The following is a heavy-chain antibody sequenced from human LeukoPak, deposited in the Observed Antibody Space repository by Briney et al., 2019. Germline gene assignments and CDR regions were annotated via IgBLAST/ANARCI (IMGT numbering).Heavy chain of an antibody. Sequence: PSETLSLTCAVSGGSISSGGYSWSWIRQPPGKGLEWIGYIYHSGSTYYNPSLKSRVTISVDRSKNQFSLKLSSVTAADTAVYYCARSLLKGYCSGGSCLSNWFDPWGQGTLVTVSS. D-gene: IGHD2-15*01. CDR3: ARSLLKGYCSGGSCLSNWFDP. CDR2: IYHSGST. J-gene: IGHJ5*02. V-gene: IGHV4-30-2*01. CDR1: GGSISSGGYS.